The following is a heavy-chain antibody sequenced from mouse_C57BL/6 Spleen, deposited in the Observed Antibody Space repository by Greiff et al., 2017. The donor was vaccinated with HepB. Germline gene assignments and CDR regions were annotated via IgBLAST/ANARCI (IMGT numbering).Heavy chain of an antibody. V-gene: IGHV1-64*01. CDR1: GYTFTSYW. Sequence: VQLQQPGAELVKPGASVKLSCKASGYTFTSYWMHWVKQRPGQGLEWIGMIHPNSGSTNYNEKFKSKATLTVDKSSSTAYMQLSSLTSEDSAVYYCARGADGHYYAMDYWGQGTSVTVSS. D-gene: IGHD3-1*01. CDR3: ARGADGHYYAMDY. J-gene: IGHJ4*01. CDR2: IHPNSGST.